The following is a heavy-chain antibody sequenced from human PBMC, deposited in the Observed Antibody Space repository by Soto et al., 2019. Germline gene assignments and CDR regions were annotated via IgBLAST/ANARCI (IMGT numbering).Heavy chain of an antibody. CDR1: GGSFSGYY. D-gene: IGHD3-10*01. CDR2: INHSGST. J-gene: IGHJ4*02. CDR3: ARGLGPRSYYGSPRCYFDY. Sequence: QVQLQQWGAGLLKPSETLSLTCAVYGGSFSGYYWSWIRQPPGKGLEWIGEINHSGSTNYNPSLKSRVTISVDTSKNQFSLKLSSVTAADTAVYYCARGLGPRSYYGSPRCYFDYWGQGTLVTVSS. V-gene: IGHV4-34*01.